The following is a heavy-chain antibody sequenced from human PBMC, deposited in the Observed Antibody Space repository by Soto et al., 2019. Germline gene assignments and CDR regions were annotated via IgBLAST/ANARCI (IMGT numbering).Heavy chain of an antibody. CDR3: ARDYGATSPDYFDY. J-gene: IGHJ4*02. CDR1: GYTFTSHN. CDR2: ISGHRGNT. Sequence: QVQLVQSGAEVKKPGASVKVSCKTSGYTFTSHNINWVRHVPGQGLEWLGWISGHRGNTKYMEKVQDRITLSTDTSTKAGYMELRSLTPDDTAVYFCARDYGATSPDYFDYGGQGTLVTVSS. V-gene: IGHV1-18*04. D-gene: IGHD4-17*01.